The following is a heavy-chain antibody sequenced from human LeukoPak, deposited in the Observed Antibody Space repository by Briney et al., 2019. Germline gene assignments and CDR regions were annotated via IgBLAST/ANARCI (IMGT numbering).Heavy chain of an antibody. CDR1: GFTFDDYA. Sequence: PGGSLRLSCAASGFTFDDYAMHWVRQAPGKGLEWVSLISGDGGSTYYADSVKGRFTISRDNSKNSLYLQMNSLRTEDTALYYCASIAVAGTANFDYWGQGTLVTVSS. V-gene: IGHV3-43*02. D-gene: IGHD6-19*01. CDR2: ISGDGGST. J-gene: IGHJ4*02. CDR3: ASIAVAGTANFDY.